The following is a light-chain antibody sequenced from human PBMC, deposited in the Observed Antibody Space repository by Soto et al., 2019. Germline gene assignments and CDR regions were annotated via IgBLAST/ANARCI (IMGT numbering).Light chain of an antibody. Sequence: DFQMTQSPSSLSASIGDRVTITCRASQTISIYLNWYQQKPGKAPRLLIYAASSLQSGVPSSFSGGGSGADFTLTVSSLQPEDFATYYCQQSYSTPHTFGQGTKVEIK. CDR1: QTISIY. J-gene: IGKJ1*01. V-gene: IGKV1-39*01. CDR3: QQSYSTPHT. CDR2: AAS.